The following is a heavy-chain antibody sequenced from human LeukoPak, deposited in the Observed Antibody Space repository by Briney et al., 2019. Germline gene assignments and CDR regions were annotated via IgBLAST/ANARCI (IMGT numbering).Heavy chain of an antibody. V-gene: IGHV1-69*04. CDR3: ARDRVVAANDAFDI. Sequence: SVKVSCKASGGTFSSYAISWVRQAPGQGLEWMGRIIPILGIANYAQKFQGRVTITADKSTSTAYMELSSLRSEDTAVYYCARDRVVAANDAFDIWGQGTLVTVSS. D-gene: IGHD2-15*01. J-gene: IGHJ3*02. CDR1: GGTFSSYA. CDR2: IIPILGIA.